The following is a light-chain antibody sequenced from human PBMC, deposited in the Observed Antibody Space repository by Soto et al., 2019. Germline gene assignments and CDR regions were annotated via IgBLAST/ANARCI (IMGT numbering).Light chain of an antibody. CDR3: QQLSRYPLT. CDR2: DAS. V-gene: IGKV1-5*01. CDR1: QTISGW. Sequence: ASVGDTVTITCRASQTISGWLAWYQQRPGKAPNLLIFDASTLESGVPSRFSGSGSGTTFTLTISSLQSDEFATYYCQQLSRYPLTFGGGTKVDIK. J-gene: IGKJ4*01.